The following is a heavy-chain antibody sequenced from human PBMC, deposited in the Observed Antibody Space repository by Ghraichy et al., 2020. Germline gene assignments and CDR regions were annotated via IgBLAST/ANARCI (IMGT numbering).Heavy chain of an antibody. Sequence: GGSLRLSCAASGFTFSSYSMNWVRQAPGKGLEWVSSISSSSSYIYYADSVKGRFTISRDNAKNSLYLQMNSLRAEDTAVYYCARDDGDIVVVPADTGGLGNMDVWGKGTTVTVSS. V-gene: IGHV3-21*01. CDR2: ISSSSSYI. CDR1: GFTFSSYS. J-gene: IGHJ6*03. D-gene: IGHD2-2*01. CDR3: ARDDGDIVVVPADTGGLGNMDV.